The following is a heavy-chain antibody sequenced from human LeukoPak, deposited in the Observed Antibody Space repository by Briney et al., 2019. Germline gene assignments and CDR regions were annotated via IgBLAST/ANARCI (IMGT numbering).Heavy chain of an antibody. CDR3: AKVPNIVVVPAAIRFDY. D-gene: IGHD2-2*01. J-gene: IGHJ4*02. Sequence: GGSLRLSCAASGFTFSSYAMSWVRQAPGKGLEWVSAISGSGGSTYYADSVKGRFAISRDNSKNTLYLQMNSLRAEDTAVYYCAKVPNIVVVPAAIRFDYWGQGTLVTVSS. CDR2: ISGSGGST. V-gene: IGHV3-23*01. CDR1: GFTFSSYA.